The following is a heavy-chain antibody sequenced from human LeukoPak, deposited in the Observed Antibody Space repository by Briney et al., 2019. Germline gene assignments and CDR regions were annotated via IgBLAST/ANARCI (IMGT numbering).Heavy chain of an antibody. J-gene: IGHJ5*02. D-gene: IGHD1-26*01. CDR1: GGSISSSSYY. Sequence: ASETLSLTCTVSGGSISSSSYYWGWIRQPPGKGLEWIGNIYYSGSTNYNPSLKSRVTISVDTSKNQFSLKLSSVTAADTAVYYCARGPTTGSFDPWGQGTLVTVSS. CDR2: IYYSGST. V-gene: IGHV4-61*05. CDR3: ARGPTTGSFDP.